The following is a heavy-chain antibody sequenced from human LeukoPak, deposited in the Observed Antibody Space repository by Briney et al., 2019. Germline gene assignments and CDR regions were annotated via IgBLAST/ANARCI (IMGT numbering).Heavy chain of an antibody. Sequence: SETLSLTCSVSGASISSFYWSWIRQPPGKRLEWIGYISYSGSTKYNPSLKSRATMSADTSKSQLSLRLNSVTAADTAVYFCAQQVVGTSDTFDVWGQGTLVTVSS. CDR2: ISYSGST. J-gene: IGHJ3*01. D-gene: IGHD2-15*01. CDR1: GASISSFY. V-gene: IGHV4-59*01. CDR3: AQQVVGTSDTFDV.